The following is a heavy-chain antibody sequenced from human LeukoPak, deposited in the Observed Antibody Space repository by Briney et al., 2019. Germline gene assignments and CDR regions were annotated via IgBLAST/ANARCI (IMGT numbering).Heavy chain of an antibody. CDR3: TLHYGDYYYYGMDV. D-gene: IGHD4-17*01. J-gene: IGHJ6*02. V-gene: IGHV3-15*01. CDR1: GFTFSNAW. Sequence: GGSLRLSCVASGFTFSNAWMSWVRQAPGKGLEWVGRIKSKTHGGTTDYAAPVKGRFTISRDDSKTTLYLQMNSLKTEDTAVYYCTLHYGDYYYYGMDVWGQGTTVTVSS. CDR2: IKSKTHGGTT.